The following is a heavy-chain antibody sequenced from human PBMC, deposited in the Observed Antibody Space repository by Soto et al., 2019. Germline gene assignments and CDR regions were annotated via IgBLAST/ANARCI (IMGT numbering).Heavy chain of an antibody. CDR2: IQSEIYGWTS. D-gene: IGHD4-17*01. CDR3: TPDYGWAFGI. Sequence: EVQLVASGGGLVKPGESLRLSCAASGFTLTNARMTWVRQAPGKGLEWVGRIQSEIYGWTSDYPAAVKGRFTISRDDSKTTLHLQLNSLKPEETAVYYCTPDYGWAFGIWGQGTMVTVFS. J-gene: IGHJ3*02. CDR1: GFTLTNAR. V-gene: IGHV3-15*01.